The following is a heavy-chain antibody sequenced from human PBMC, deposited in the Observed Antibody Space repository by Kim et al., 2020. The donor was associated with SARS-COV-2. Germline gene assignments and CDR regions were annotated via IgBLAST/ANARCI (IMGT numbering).Heavy chain of an antibody. V-gene: IGHV3-23*01. CDR2: ISGSGGST. CDR1: GFTFSSYA. Sequence: GGSLRLSCAASGFTFSSYAMSWVRQAPGKGLEWVSAISGSGGSTYYADSVKGRFTISRDNSKNTLYLQMNSLRAEDTAVYYCAKDMYSSSWYDHYYGMDVWGQGNTVTVSS. D-gene: IGHD6-13*01. J-gene: IGHJ6*02. CDR3: AKDMYSSSWYDHYYGMDV.